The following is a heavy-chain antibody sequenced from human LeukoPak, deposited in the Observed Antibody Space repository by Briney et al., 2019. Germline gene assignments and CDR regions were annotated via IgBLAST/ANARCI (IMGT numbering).Heavy chain of an antibody. CDR1: GGSISSGGYY. D-gene: IGHD2-2*01. CDR2: IYHSGST. V-gene: IGHV4-30-2*01. J-gene: IGHJ3*02. Sequence: SETLSLTCTVSGGSISSGGYYWSWIRQPPGKGLEWIGYIYHSGSTYYNPSLKSRVTISVDRSKNQFSLKLSSVTAADTAVYYCAREIRGDCSSTSCYPAAGSNAFDIWGQGTMVTVSS. CDR3: AREIRGDCSSTSCYPAAGSNAFDI.